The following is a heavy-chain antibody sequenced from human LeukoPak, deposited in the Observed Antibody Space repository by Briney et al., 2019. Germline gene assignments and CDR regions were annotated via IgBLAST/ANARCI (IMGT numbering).Heavy chain of an antibody. V-gene: IGHV4-34*01. D-gene: IGHD2-21*02. CDR1: GGSFSGYY. CDR3: ARDYCAGGACFGRWFDP. J-gene: IGHJ5*02. Sequence: SETLSLTCAVYGGSFSGYYWSWIRQPPGKGLKWIGEINHSGSTNYNPSLKSRVTISVDASKNQFSLRMTSVSAADTAVYYCARDYCAGGACFGRWFDPWGQGTLVTVSS. CDR2: INHSGST.